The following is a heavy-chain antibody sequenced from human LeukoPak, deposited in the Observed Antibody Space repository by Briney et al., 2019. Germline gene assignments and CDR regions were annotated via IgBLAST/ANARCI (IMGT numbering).Heavy chain of an antibody. CDR2: IYYSRSP. D-gene: IGHD6-19*01. CDR3: ASTSSGWHRLFDY. CDR1: GASLSSYY. J-gene: IGHJ4*02. Sequence: SETLSLTCNVSGASLSSYYWSWIRQPPGKGLEWIGYIYYSRSPKYNPSLKSRVTISVDTSKNQFSLKLSSVTAADTAVYYCASTSSGWHRLFDYWGQGTLVTVSS. V-gene: IGHV4-59*12.